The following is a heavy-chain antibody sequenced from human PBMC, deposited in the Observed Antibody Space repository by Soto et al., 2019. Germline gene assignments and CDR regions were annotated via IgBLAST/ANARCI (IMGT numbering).Heavy chain of an antibody. Sequence: ASVKVSCKASGYTFTSYDINWVRQATGQGLEWMGWMNPNSGNTGYAQKFQGRVTMTRNTSISTAYMELSSLRSEDTAVYYCAREQSVPDAIKVYYGMDVWGQGTTVTVSS. D-gene: IGHD2-2*01. CDR1: GYTFTSYD. CDR3: AREQSVPDAIKVYYGMDV. CDR2: MNPNSGNT. V-gene: IGHV1-8*01. J-gene: IGHJ6*02.